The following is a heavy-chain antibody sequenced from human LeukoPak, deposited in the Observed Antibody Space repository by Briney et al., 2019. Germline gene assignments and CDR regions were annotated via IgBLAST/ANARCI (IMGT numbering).Heavy chain of an antibody. J-gene: IGHJ5*02. V-gene: IGHV4-4*07. CDR3: ARDYYYDSSGLHNWFDP. CDR1: GGSISSYY. CDR2: SYTSGST. D-gene: IGHD3-22*01. Sequence: PSETLSLTCTVSGGSISSYYWSWIRQPAGKGLEWIGRSYTSGSTNYNPSLKSRVTMSVDTSKNQFSLKLSSVTAADTAVYYCARDYYYDSSGLHNWFDPWGQGTLVTVSS.